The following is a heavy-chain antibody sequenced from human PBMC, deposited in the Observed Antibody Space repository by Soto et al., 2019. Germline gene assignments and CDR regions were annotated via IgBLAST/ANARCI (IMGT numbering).Heavy chain of an antibody. V-gene: IGHV2-5*02. CDR2: IYWDDDK. CDR3: AHRSRWLRCFDY. CDR1: GFSLSTSGVG. Sequence: QITLKEAGPTLVKPTQTLTLTCTLSGFSLSTSGVGVGWIRQPPGKALEWLALIYWDDDKRYSPSLKSRLTITRDSSKNHVVLTMTNMDTVDTATYYCAHRSRWLRCFDYWGQGTLVTVSS. D-gene: IGHD5-12*01. J-gene: IGHJ4*02.